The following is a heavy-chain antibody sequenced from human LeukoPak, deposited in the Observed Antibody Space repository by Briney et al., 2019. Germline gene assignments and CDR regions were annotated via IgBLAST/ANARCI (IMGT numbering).Heavy chain of an antibody. Sequence: ASVKVSCKASGYTFTDYYIHRVRQAPGQGLEWMGWISPNSGGTDYAQRFQGRVTMTRDTSITTAYMEMNSLNSDDTRVYYCARADLLYCSITSCSSFDYWGQGTLVTVSS. CDR2: ISPNSGGT. J-gene: IGHJ4*02. CDR1: GYTFTDYY. V-gene: IGHV1-2*02. D-gene: IGHD2-2*01. CDR3: ARADLLYCSITSCSSFDY.